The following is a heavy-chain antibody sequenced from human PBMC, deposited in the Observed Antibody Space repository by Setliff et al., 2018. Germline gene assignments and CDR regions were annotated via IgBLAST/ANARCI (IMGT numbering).Heavy chain of an antibody. CDR2: VYYSGYT. CDR1: GGSVSTTSHY. Sequence: PSETLSLTCTVSGGSVSTTSHYWGWVRQPPGKGLEWIGRVYYSGYTYYSPSLESRVAISVDTSKNQFSLKVNSVTAADTAVYYCARVDFTMLQGVLGHWGQGTLVTVSS. J-gene: IGHJ1*01. V-gene: IGHV4-39*07. D-gene: IGHD3-10*01. CDR3: ARVDFTMLQGVLGH.